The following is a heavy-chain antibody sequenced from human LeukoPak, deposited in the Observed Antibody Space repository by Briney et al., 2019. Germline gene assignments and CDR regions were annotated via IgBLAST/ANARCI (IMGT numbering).Heavy chain of an antibody. CDR1: GFTFSGYG. Sequence: GGSLRLSCAASGFTFSGYGLHWVRQAPGKGLEWVAVIPYDGSNEYYADSVKGRFTISRDISKKTLYLQMNSLRAEDTAVYYCARDGGGGDCYFDYWGQGTLVTVSS. J-gene: IGHJ4*02. V-gene: IGHV3-30*03. CDR2: IPYDGSNE. CDR3: ARDGGGGDCYFDY. D-gene: IGHD2-21*02.